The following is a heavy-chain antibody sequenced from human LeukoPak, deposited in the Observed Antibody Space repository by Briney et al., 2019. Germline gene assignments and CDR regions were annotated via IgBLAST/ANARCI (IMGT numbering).Heavy chain of an antibody. CDR2: IYYSGST. D-gene: IGHD3-10*01. CDR3: ARVRGDGSGSYFWFDP. V-gene: IGHV4-61*05. J-gene: IGHJ5*02. Sequence: PSETLSLTCTVSGDSISSSSYYWGWIRQPPGKGLEWIGYIYYSGSTNYNPSLKSRVTISVDTSKNQFSLKLSSVTAADTAVYYCARVRGDGSGSYFWFDPWGQGTLVTVSS. CDR1: GDSISSSSYY.